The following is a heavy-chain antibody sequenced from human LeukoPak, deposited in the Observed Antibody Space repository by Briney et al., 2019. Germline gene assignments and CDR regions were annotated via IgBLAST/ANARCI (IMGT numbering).Heavy chain of an antibody. CDR1: GYTFTSYG. V-gene: IGHV1-18*01. CDR3: ATYTVTTAPYYYGMDV. J-gene: IGHJ6*02. D-gene: IGHD4-11*01. CDR2: ISAYNGNT. Sequence: ASVKVSCKASGYTFTSYGISWVRQAPGQGLEWMGWISAYNGNTNYAQKLQGRVTMTTDTSTSTAHMELRSLRSDDTAVYYCATYTVTTAPYYYGMDVWGQGTTVTVSS.